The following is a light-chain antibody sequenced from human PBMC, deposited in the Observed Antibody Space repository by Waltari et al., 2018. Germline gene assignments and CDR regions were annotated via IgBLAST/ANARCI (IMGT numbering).Light chain of an antibody. CDR2: MDT. Sequence: SCELTQPSSVSVSPGQTARITCSGDILREKYARWIQKKPGQAPVVVIYMDTERPSGIPERFTASRSGTTVTLTISGAQVDDEADYYCYSAAAYNLGILFGGGTKLTV. V-gene: IGLV3-27*01. J-gene: IGLJ2*01. CDR1: ILREKY. CDR3: YSAAAYNLGIL.